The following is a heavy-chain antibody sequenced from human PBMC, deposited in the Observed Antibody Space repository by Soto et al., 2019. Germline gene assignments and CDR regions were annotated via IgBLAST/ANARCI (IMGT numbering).Heavy chain of an antibody. Sequence: QVQLQESGPGLVMPSETLSLTCTVSGDSISGSPYFWGWIRQPPGKRLEWIGSIFYDGYTLYTPSLKSRVTISVDTCKNQFSLKLTSVAAADTAIYFCARLQAAVPHYWGQGILVTVSS. CDR2: IFYDGYT. J-gene: IGHJ4*02. V-gene: IGHV4-39*01. CDR1: GDSISGSPYF. CDR3: ARLQAAVPHY. D-gene: IGHD6-13*01.